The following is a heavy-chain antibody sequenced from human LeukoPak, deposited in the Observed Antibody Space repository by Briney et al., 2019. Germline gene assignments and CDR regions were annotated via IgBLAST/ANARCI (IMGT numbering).Heavy chain of an antibody. CDR1: GGSISSGDYY. Sequence: SETLSLTCTVSGGSISSGDYYWSWLRQPPGTGLEWIGYIYYSGSTYYNPSLKSRVTISVDTSKNQFSLKLSSVTAADTAVYYCAQYYYDSSGYPRAAFDIWGQGTMVTVSS. D-gene: IGHD3-22*01. J-gene: IGHJ3*02. CDR2: IYYSGST. CDR3: AQYYYDSSGYPRAAFDI. V-gene: IGHV4-30-4*01.